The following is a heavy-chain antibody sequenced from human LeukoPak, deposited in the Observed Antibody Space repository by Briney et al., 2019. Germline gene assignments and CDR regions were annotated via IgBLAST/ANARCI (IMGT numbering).Heavy chain of an antibody. CDR3: ARGNKYYYDSSGYYH. Sequence: ASVKVSCKASGGTFSSYAISWVRQAPGQGLEWMGGIIPIFGTANYAQKFQGRVTITADESTSTAYMELSSLRPEDTAVYYCARGNKYYYDSSGYYHWGQGTLVTVSS. D-gene: IGHD3-22*01. CDR2: IIPIFGTA. J-gene: IGHJ5*02. CDR1: GGTFSSYA. V-gene: IGHV1-69*13.